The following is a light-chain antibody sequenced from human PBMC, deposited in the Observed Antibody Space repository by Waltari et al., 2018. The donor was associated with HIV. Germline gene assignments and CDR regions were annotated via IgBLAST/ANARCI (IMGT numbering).Light chain of an antibody. CDR2: EAS. V-gene: IGKV1-27*01. J-gene: IGKJ3*01. CDR3: QKYDTGPFT. Sequence: DVRVTQSPSSLSASVGDTITITCRASQGISNFVAWYQQKPGKVPKLLINEASGLQSEVPSRFSGTGSGTQFNLTIGGLQAEDVGSYYCQKYDTGPFTFGPGTKVNIK. CDR1: QGISNF.